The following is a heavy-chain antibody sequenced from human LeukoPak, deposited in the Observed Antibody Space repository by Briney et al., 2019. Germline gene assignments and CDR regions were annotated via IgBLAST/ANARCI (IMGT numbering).Heavy chain of an antibody. J-gene: IGHJ6*03. CDR1: GYIFSSYI. V-gene: IGHV1-18*01. CDR2: ISASSGNT. D-gene: IGHD2-15*01. Sequence: GASVKVSCKASGYIFSSYIINWVRQAPGQGLEWMGWISASSGNTNYAQMLQGRVTMTTDTSTNTAYMELRSLRSDDTAVYYCGREVPVEIPAATKLSYYYYMDVWGEGIPVTVSS. CDR3: GREVPVEIPAATKLSYYYYMDV.